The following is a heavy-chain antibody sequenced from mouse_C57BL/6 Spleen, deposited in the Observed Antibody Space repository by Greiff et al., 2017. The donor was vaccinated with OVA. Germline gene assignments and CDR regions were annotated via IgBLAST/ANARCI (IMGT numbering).Heavy chain of an antibody. Sequence: EVQLQQSGPELVKPGASVKISCKASGYTFTDYYMNWVKQSHGKSLEWIGDINPNNGGTSYNQKFKGKATLTVDKSSSTAYMELRSLTSEDSAVYYCARGGPLPPGYFDVWGTGTTVTVSS. V-gene: IGHV1-26*01. CDR3: ARGGPLPPGYFDV. CDR1: GYTFTDYY. J-gene: IGHJ1*03. CDR2: INPNNGGT.